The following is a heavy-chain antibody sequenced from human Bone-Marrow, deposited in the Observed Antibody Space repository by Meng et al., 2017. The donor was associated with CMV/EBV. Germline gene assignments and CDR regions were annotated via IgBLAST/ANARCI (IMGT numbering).Heavy chain of an antibody. D-gene: IGHD4-17*01. CDR3: ARDYGDYGWFDP. CDR2: TYYRSKWYN. CDR1: GDSVSSNSAA. V-gene: IGHV6-1*01. J-gene: IGHJ5*02. Sequence: ISGDSVSSNSAAWNWIRQSPSRGLEWLGRTYYRSKWYNDYAVPVKSRITINPDTSKNQFSLQLNSVTPEDTAVYYCARDYGDYGWFDPWGQGTLVTVSS.